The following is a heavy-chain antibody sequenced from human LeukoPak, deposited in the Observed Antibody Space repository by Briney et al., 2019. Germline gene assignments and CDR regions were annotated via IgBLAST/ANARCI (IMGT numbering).Heavy chain of an antibody. D-gene: IGHD3-22*01. CDR1: GFTFSSYS. V-gene: IGHV3-48*02. J-gene: IGHJ4*02. CDR3: AREGEETRDSSGYYEEGFDY. CDR2: ISSSSSTI. Sequence: GGSLRLSCAASGFTFSSYSMNWVRQAPGKGLEWVSYISSSSSTIYYADSVKGRFTISRDNAKNSLYLQMNSLRDEDTAVYYCAREGEETRDSSGYYEEGFDYWGQGTLATVSS.